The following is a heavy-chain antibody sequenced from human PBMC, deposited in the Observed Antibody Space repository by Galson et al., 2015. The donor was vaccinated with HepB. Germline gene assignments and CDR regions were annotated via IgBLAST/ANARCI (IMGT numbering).Heavy chain of an antibody. Sequence: SLRLSCAASGFTFSDYYMSWIRQAPGKGLEWLSYISSSTIYTNYADSVKGRFTISRDNVKNSMYLQMNRLRAEDTAVCYCARVADSDYGDHSHFDSWGQGTLVTVSS. J-gene: IGHJ4*02. D-gene: IGHD4-17*01. CDR1: GFTFSDYY. CDR3: ARVADSDYGDHSHFDS. V-gene: IGHV3-11*06. CDR2: ISSSTIYT.